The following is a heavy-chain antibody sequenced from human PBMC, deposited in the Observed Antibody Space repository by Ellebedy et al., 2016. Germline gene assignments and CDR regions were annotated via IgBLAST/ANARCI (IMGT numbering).Heavy chain of an antibody. CDR1: GGFFSGYY. J-gene: IGHJ4*02. CDR2: INHSGST. D-gene: IGHD4-17*01. V-gene: IGHV4-34*01. CDR3: ARGHGDYGGFDY. Sequence: SETLSLXXAVYGGFFSGYYWSWIRQPPGKGLEWIGEINHSGSTNYNPSLKSRVTISVDTSKNQFSLKLSSVTAADTAVYYCARGHGDYGGFDYWGQGTLVTVSS.